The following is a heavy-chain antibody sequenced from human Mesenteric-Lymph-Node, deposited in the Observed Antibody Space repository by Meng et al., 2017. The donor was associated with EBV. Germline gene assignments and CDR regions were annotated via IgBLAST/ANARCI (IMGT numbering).Heavy chain of an antibody. CDR1: GGSPSGAY. J-gene: IGHJ4*02. V-gene: IGHV4-34*12. Sequence: QLRQWGARPLKPSETRSLTFAVKGGSPSGAYWSWLRQPPGKVLECIGEIIHGGTPSYNPSLKSRVTISIDTSKKQLSLMLSSVTAADTAVYYCARRPTGIDYWGQGTLVTVSS. CDR3: ARRPTGIDY. D-gene: IGHD2-8*02. CDR2: IIHGGTP.